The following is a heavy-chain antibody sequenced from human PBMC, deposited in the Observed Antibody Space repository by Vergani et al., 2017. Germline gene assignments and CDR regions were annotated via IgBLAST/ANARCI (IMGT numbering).Heavy chain of an antibody. CDR2: IIPSFGTA. J-gene: IGHJ6*03. CDR3: ASRTSPTTGGRFYCYYYMAV. Sequence: VQLVESGAEVKKPGSSVKVSCKASGGTFSSFAISWVRQAPGQGLEWMGGIIPSFGTANYAQKFQGRVTITADESTSTAYMELSSLRSEDTAVYSGASRTSPTTGGRFYCYYYMAVCGKGSTVTVPS. D-gene: IGHD2-8*02. V-gene: IGHV1-69*01. CDR1: GGTFSSFA.